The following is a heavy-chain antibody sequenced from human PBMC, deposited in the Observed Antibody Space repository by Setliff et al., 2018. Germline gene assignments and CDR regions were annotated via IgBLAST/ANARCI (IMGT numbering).Heavy chain of an antibody. J-gene: IGHJ4*02. CDR3: ARDNPIPGATDY. D-gene: IGHD1-26*01. CDR1: GGSVNSGSYY. Sequence: PSETLSLTCAVSGGSVNSGSYYWSWIRQPAGKGLEWVGRLHTSGSTNYNPSLKGRVTISVDTSRNQFSLNLTSVTAADTALYFCARDNPIPGATDYWGQGALVTVSS. V-gene: IGHV4-61*02. CDR2: LHTSGST.